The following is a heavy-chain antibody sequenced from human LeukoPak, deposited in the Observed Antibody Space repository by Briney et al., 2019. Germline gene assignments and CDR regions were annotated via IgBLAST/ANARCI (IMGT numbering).Heavy chain of an antibody. CDR3: AKDIAGQGVEAFDI. CDR2: ISGDGGST. D-gene: IGHD3-16*01. V-gene: IGHV3-43*02. J-gene: IGHJ3*02. CDR1: GFTFDDYA. Sequence: PGSSLRLSCAASGFTFDDYAMHWVRQAPGKGLEWVTLISGDGGSTYYADSVKGRFTISRDNSKNSLYLQMKSLRTEDTALYYCAKDIAGQGVEAFDIWGQGTMVTVSS.